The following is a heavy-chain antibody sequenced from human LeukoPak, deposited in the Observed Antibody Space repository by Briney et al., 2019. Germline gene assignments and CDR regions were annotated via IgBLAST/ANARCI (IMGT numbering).Heavy chain of an antibody. Sequence: GGSLRLSCAASGSYWMHWVRQAPGKGPMWVSRICPDGTVTNYADSVKARFIISRDNARNTVYLQMNSLRVEDTAVYYCVRDFRSADYWGQGTLVTVSS. CDR3: VRDFRSADY. CDR1: GSYW. CDR2: ICPDGTVT. J-gene: IGHJ4*02. V-gene: IGHV3-74*01.